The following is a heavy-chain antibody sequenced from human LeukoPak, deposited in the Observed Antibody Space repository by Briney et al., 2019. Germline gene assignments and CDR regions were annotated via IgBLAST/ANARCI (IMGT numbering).Heavy chain of an antibody. D-gene: IGHD3-22*01. V-gene: IGHV4-39*01. CDR3: ARRHYYDSSGYHY. Sequence: SETLSLTCTVSGGSISSSSYYWGWIRQPPGKGLEWIGSIYYSGSTYYNPSLKSRVTISVDTSKNQFSLKLSSVTAADTAAYYCARRHYYDSSGYHYWGQGTLVTVSS. CDR2: IYYSGST. J-gene: IGHJ4*02. CDR1: GGSISSSSYY.